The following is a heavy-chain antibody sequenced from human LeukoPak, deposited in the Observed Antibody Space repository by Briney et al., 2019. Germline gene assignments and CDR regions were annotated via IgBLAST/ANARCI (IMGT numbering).Heavy chain of an antibody. Sequence: GGSLRLSCAASGFTFSSYWMSWVRQAPGKGLEWVANIKQDGSEKYYVDSVKGRFTISRDNAKNSLYLQMNSLRAEDTAVYYCARPYYYYDSSGYDYWGQGTLVTVSS. CDR1: GFTFSSYW. J-gene: IGHJ4*02. V-gene: IGHV3-7*01. CDR3: ARPYYYYDSSGYDY. D-gene: IGHD3-22*01. CDR2: IKQDGSEK.